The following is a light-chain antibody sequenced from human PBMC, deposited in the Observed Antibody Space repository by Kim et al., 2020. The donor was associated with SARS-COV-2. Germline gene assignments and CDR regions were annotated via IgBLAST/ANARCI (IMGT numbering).Light chain of an antibody. CDR1: QGLVHPDGNMY. J-gene: IGKJ2*03. Sequence: QPASNSCVSSQGLVHPDGNMYLISLQHRLGQPPRLLIYKTSNGFSGVPGRFSGSWKGTDFTLKIGSVEGEDVGVYYCVQATQIRSFGQGTKL. CDR2: KTS. CDR3: VQATQIRS. V-gene: IGKV2-24*01.